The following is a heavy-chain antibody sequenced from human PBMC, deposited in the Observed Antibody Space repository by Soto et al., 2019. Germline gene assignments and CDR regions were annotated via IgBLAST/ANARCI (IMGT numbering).Heavy chain of an antibody. J-gene: IGHJ4*02. CDR1: GGSITSSSYY. Sequence: SETLSLTCTVSGGSITSSSYYWGWIRQPPGKGLEWFGGIYYSGRSYYNPSLKSRVTMSVDTSKIQFSLTLNSVTAADAAVYYCARQRTTVVTQAYFDHWGQGTLVTVSS. D-gene: IGHD4-17*01. V-gene: IGHV4-39*01. CDR2: IYYSGRS. CDR3: ARQRTTVVTQAYFDH.